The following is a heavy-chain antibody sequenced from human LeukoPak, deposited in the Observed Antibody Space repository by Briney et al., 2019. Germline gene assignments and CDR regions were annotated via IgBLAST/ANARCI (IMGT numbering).Heavy chain of an antibody. CDR3: AKDFGIVGATAGTDY. V-gene: IGHV3-23*01. D-gene: IGHD1-26*01. CDR1: GFTFSSYA. CDR2: ISGSGGST. J-gene: IGHJ4*02. Sequence: GGSLRLSCAASGFTFSSYAMSWVRQAPGKGLEWVSAISGSGGSTYYADSVKGRFTISRDNSKNTLYLQMNSLRAEDTAVYYCAKDFGIVGATAGTDYWGQETLVTVSS.